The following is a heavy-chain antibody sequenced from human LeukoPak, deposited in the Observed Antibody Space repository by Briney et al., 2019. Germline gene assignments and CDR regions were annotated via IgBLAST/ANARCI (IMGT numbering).Heavy chain of an antibody. V-gene: IGHV1-2*02. D-gene: IGHD3-16*01. J-gene: IGHJ4*02. CDR3: ARVRYRLAETYIDY. CDR1: GYTFTGYY. CDR2: INPNSGGT. Sequence: ASVKVSCKASGYTFTGYYMHWVRQAPGQGLEWMGWINPNSGGTNYARKFQGRVTMTRDTSLSTAYMELSRLRSDDTAVYYCARVRYRLAETYIDYWGQGSLVTVSS.